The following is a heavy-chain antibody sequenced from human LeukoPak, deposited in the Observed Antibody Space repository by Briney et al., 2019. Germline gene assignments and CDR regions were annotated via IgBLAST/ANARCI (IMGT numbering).Heavy chain of an antibody. V-gene: IGHV3-30-3*01. J-gene: IGHJ6*02. CDR1: GFTFSSYA. CDR3: ASTYGPGVPKARGKPYYSYGRDV. Sequence: GRSLRLSCAASGFTFSSYAMHWVRQAPGKGLEWVAVISYDGSNKYYADSVKGRFTISRDNSKNTLYLQMNSLRAEDTAVYYCASTYGPGVPKARGKPYYSYGRDVWAQGTTVTVSS. D-gene: IGHD3-10*02. CDR2: ISYDGSNK.